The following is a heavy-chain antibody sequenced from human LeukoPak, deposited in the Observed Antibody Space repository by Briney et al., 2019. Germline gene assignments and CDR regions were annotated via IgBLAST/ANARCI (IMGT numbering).Heavy chain of an antibody. V-gene: IGHV4-4*07. D-gene: IGHD2-15*01. CDR2: IYTSGYT. CDR3: AGDCSGGSCYSGVVDY. J-gene: IGHJ4*02. Sequence: PSETLSLTCTVSGDSLSSSFWSWIRQPAGKGLEWIGRIYTSGYTNYNPSLKSRGTMSVDTSKNQFSRTLNCLTAAAAAVDYCAGDCSGGSCYSGVVDYWGQGTLVTVSS. CDR1: GDSLSSSF.